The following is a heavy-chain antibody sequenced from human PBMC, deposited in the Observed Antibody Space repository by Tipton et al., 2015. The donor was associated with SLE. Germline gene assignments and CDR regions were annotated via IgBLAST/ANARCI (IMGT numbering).Heavy chain of an antibody. J-gene: IGHJ5*02. CDR1: GGSIRTYY. CDR3: ARGTPFMEWERNWFDP. V-gene: IGHV4-59*01. Sequence: GLVKPSETLSLTCSVSGGSIRTYYWSWIRQTPGKGLEWIGYMYYSGITNYNPSLYSRVSISIDTSRNQFSLKMNSVTAADTATYYCARGTPFMEWERNWFDPWGQAPWSPSPQ. CDR2: MYYSGIT. D-gene: IGHD3-3*01.